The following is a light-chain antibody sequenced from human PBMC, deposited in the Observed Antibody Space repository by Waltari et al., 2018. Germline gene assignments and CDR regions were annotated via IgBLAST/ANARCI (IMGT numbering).Light chain of an antibody. J-gene: IGLJ3*02. Sequence: QSVLTQPPLVSGTPGQRVTISISGNSCNIGIHTVTWYQQLPGTAPKPLIYANYHRPSGVPDRFSASKSDTSASLAISGLQSEDEADYFCATWDDSLNGRVFGGGTKLAVL. V-gene: IGLV1-44*01. CDR2: ANY. CDR1: SCNIGIHT. CDR3: ATWDDSLNGRV.